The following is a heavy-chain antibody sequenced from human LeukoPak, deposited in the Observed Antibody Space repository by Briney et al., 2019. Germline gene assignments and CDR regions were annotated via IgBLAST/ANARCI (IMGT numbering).Heavy chain of an antibody. V-gene: IGHV3-23*01. CDR1: GITLSNYG. CDR2: IGGSGGRT. J-gene: IGHJ4*02. CDR3: AKRGVVIRVILVGFHKEAYYFDS. D-gene: IGHD3-22*01. Sequence: GGSLRLSCAVSGITLSNYGMSWVRQAPGKGLEWVAGIGGSGGRTNYADSVKGRFTISRDNPKNTLYLQMDSLRAEDTAVYFCAKRGVVIRVILVGFHKEAYYFDSWGQGALVTVSS.